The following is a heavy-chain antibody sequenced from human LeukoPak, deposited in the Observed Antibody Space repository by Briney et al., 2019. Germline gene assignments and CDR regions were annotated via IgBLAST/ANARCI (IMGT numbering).Heavy chain of an antibody. CDR1: GFTFSSYE. D-gene: IGHD6-19*01. CDR3: ARDRSQWLASYFFDY. Sequence: PGGSLRLSCAASGFTFSSYEMNWVRQAPGKGLEWVSYISGIGSTIYYADSVKGRFTISRDNAKNSLYLQMNSLRAEDTAVYYCARDRSQWLASYFFDYWGQGTLVTVSS. CDR2: ISGIGSTI. V-gene: IGHV3-48*03. J-gene: IGHJ4*02.